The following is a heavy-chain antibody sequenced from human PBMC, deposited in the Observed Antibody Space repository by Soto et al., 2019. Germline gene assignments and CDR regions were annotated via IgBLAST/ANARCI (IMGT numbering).Heavy chain of an antibody. CDR1: GFAFSSHP. Sequence: VQLLESGGALVHPGGSLRLSCAASGFAFSSHPMSWVRQAPERGLEWVSGISDGGDLTYNADSVKGRFTISRDNSKNTLFLQMNSLSAEDTAVYYCARRTFGTSRSFDIWGQGTMVTVSS. D-gene: IGHD3-16*01. CDR2: ISDGGDLT. CDR3: ARRTFGTSRSFDI. V-gene: IGHV3-23*01. J-gene: IGHJ3*02.